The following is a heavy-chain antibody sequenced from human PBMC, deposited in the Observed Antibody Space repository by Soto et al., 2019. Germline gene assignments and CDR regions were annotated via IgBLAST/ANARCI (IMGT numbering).Heavy chain of an antibody. CDR2: IVVGSGNT. Sequence: SVKVSCKASGFAFTSSAVQWVRQARGQRLEWIGWIVVGSGNTNYAQKFQERVTITRDMSTSTAYMELSSLRSEDTAVYYCAADGLTTVTTIHYYYGMDVWGQGTTVTVSS. CDR1: GFAFTSSA. J-gene: IGHJ6*02. CDR3: AADGLTTVTTIHYYYGMDV. V-gene: IGHV1-58*01. D-gene: IGHD4-17*01.